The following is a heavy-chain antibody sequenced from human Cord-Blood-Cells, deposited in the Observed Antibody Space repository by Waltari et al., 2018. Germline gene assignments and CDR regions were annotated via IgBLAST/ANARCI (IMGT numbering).Heavy chain of an antibody. CDR1: GGSISSYS. J-gene: IGHJ3*02. CDR2: IYYSGST. CDR3: ARARYCSGGSCYSNAFDI. V-gene: IGHV4-59*01. Sequence: QVQLQESGPGLVKPSETLSLTCTVSGGSISSYSWIWIRQPPGKGLEWIGYIYYSGSTNYNPSLKSRVTISVDTSKNQFSLKLSSVTAADTAVYYCARARYCSGGSCYSNAFDIWGQGTMVTVSS. D-gene: IGHD2-15*01.